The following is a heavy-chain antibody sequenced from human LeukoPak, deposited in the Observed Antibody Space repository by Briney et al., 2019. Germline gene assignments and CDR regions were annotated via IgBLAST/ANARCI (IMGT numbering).Heavy chain of an antibody. D-gene: IGHD3-3*01. V-gene: IGHV1-69*01. CDR2: IIPIFGTA. CDR1: GGTFSSYA. Sequence: GSSVKVSCKASGGTFSSYAISWVRQAPGQGLEWMGGIIPIFGTANYAQKFQGRVTITADESTSTAYMELRSLRSDDTAVYYCARGLDDFWSGYSYYFDYWGQGTLVTVSS. CDR3: ARGLDDFWSGYSYYFDY. J-gene: IGHJ4*02.